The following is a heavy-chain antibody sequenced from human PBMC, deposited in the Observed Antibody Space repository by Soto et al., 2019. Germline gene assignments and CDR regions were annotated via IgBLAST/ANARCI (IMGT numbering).Heavy chain of an antibody. Sequence: SETLSLTCTVSGSSISPYYWSWIRQPPGKGLEWIGYIYYSGGTKYNPSLKSRVTISLGTTKNQFSLRLRSVTAADTAVYYCVRVGGYYGDYPNFDYWGQGALVTVSS. CDR2: IYYSGGT. CDR1: GSSISPYY. D-gene: IGHD4-17*01. CDR3: VRVGGYYGDYPNFDY. V-gene: IGHV4-59*01. J-gene: IGHJ4*02.